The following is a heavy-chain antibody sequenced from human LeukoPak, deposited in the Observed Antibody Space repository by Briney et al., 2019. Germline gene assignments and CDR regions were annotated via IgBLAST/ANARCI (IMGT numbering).Heavy chain of an antibody. CDR1: NYSISSGYY. J-gene: IGHJ4*02. CDR2: IYHSGST. D-gene: IGHD6-19*01. V-gene: IGHV4-38-2*02. CDR3: ARDQEQWLSIDY. Sequence: PSETLSLTCAVSNYSISSGYYWGWIRQPPGKGLEWIGSIYHSGSTYSNPSLKSRVTISVDTSKNQFSLKLSSVTAADTAVYYCARDQEQWLSIDYWGQETLVTVSS.